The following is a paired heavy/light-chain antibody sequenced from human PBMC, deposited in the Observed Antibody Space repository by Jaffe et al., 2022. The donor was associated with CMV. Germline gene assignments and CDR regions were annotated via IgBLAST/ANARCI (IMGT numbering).Heavy chain of an antibody. CDR1: GFTFSSYA. D-gene: IGHD2-2*01. CDR3: AKVESEARYCSSTSCQNYYYYYMDV. Sequence: EVQLVESGGGLVQPGGSLRLSCAASGFTFSSYAMSWVRQAPGKGLEWVSAISGSGGSTYYADSVKGRFTISRDNSKNTLYLQMNSLRAEDTAVYYCAKVESEARYCSSTSCQNYYYYYMDVWGKGTTVTVSS. J-gene: IGHJ6*03. CDR2: ISGSGGST. V-gene: IGHV3-23*04.
Light chain of an antibody. J-gene: IGLJ3*02. V-gene: IGLV3-25*03. CDR1: ALPKQY. CDR2: KDS. CDR3: QSADSSGTYPWV. Sequence: SYELTQPPSVSVSPGQTARITCSGDALPKQYAYWYQQKPGQAPVLVIYKDSERPSGIPERFSGSSSGTTVTLTISGVQAEDEADYYCQSADSSGTYPWVFGGGTKLTVL.